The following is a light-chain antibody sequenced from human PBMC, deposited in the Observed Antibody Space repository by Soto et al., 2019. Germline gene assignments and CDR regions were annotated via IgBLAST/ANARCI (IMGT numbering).Light chain of an antibody. CDR1: QSVNSDY. J-gene: IGKJ3*01. CDR3: YHYDYSQFA. Sequence: EIVMTQSPGTLSLSPGERATLSCRATQSVNSDYLAWYQQRPGQAPRLLMHGASSRAAGVPDRFSGSGSGADFTLTITRLEPDDFAVYYYYHYDYSQFASGPGTKVDSK. CDR2: GAS. V-gene: IGKV3-20*01.